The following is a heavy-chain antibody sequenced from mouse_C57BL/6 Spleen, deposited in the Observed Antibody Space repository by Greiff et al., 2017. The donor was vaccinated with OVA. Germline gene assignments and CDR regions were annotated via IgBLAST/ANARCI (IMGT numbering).Heavy chain of an antibody. CDR3: ARPRPGYYFDY. Sequence: VQLQQPGAELVKPGASVKLSCKASGYTFTSYWMHWVKQRPGQGLEWIGMIHPNSGSTNYNEKFKSKATLTVDKSSSTAYMQLSSLTSEDSAVYYCARPRPGYYFDYWGKGTTLTVSS. CDR1: GYTFTSYW. V-gene: IGHV1-64*01. CDR2: IHPNSGST. J-gene: IGHJ2*01.